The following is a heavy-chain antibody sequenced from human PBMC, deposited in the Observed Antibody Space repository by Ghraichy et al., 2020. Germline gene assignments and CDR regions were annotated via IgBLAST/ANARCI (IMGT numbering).Heavy chain of an antibody. CDR2: IKQDGSEK. V-gene: IGHV3-7*03. J-gene: IGHJ4*02. Sequence: GGSLRLSCVASRFSFSTYWMSWVRQAPGKGLEWVADIKQDGSEKYCVDSVKGRFTISRDNAKNSLYLQMDSLRAEDTAIYYCARRYCSGDSCYSRFDYWGQGTLVTVSS. CDR1: RFSFSTYW. CDR3: ARRYCSGDSCYSRFDY. D-gene: IGHD2-15*01.